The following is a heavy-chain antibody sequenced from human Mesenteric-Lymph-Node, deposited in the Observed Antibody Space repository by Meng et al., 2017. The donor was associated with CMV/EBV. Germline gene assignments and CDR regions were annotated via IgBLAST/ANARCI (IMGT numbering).Heavy chain of an antibody. V-gene: IGHV1-2*02. J-gene: IGHJ4*02. CDR3: ARGIAAADY. D-gene: IGHD6-13*01. CDR2: INANSGDT. Sequence: ASVKVSCKASGYMFTDHYMHWVRQAPGQGLEWMGWINANSGDTKYAQKFQGRVTMTRDTSISTAYMELSSLRSDDTAVYYCARGIAAADYWGQGTLVTVSS. CDR1: GYMFTDHY.